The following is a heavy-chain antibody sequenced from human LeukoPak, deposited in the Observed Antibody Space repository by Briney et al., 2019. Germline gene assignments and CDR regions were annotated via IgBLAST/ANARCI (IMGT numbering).Heavy chain of an antibody. J-gene: IGHJ6*04. CDR1: GFSFSNYA. V-gene: IGHV3-48*04. Sequence: GGSLRLSYAASGFSFSNYAMNWVRQAPGKGLEWVSYISSSSSTKYYADSVKARFTISRDNAKNTLYLQMDSLRAEDTAVYYCARDLHGSRDVWGKGTTVTVSS. CDR3: ARDLHGSRDV. CDR2: ISSSSSTK. D-gene: IGHD5-24*01.